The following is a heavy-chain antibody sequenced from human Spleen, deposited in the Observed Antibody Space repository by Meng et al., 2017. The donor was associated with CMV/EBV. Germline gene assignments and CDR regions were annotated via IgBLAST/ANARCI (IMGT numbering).Heavy chain of an antibody. CDR3: ARDWDIAMAGH. CDR2: IYYSGST. V-gene: IGHV4-31*03. Sequence: CTVSGGSISSGDYYWSWIRQPPGKGLEWIGYIYYSGSTYYNPSLKSRVTISVDTSRNQFSLRLTSVTAADTAVYYCARDWDIAMAGHWGQGTLVTVSS. CDR1: GGSISSGDYY. D-gene: IGHD5-18*01. J-gene: IGHJ4*02.